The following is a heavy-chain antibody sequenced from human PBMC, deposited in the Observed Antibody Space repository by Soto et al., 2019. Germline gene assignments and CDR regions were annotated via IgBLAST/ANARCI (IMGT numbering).Heavy chain of an antibody. V-gene: IGHV4-59*01. D-gene: IGHD6-6*01. J-gene: IGHJ5*02. CDR2: IYYSGST. CDR3: ARDSSSPGWFDP. CDR1: GCSLRRYY. Sequence: SGTLSPSFTFSGCSLRRYYLGWVRQPPGKGLEWIGYIYYSGSTNYNPSLKSRVTISVDTSKNQFSLKLSSVTAADTAVYYCARDSSSPGWFDPWGQGTLVTVSS.